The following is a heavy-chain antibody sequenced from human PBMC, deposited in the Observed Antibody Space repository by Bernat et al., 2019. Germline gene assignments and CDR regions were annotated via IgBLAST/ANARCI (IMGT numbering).Heavy chain of an antibody. J-gene: IGHJ4*02. Sequence: VSLVESGGGVVQPGTSLRLSCAASGFTFSSYSMNWVRQAPGKGLEWVSYISSSSSTIYYADSVKGRFTISRDNAKNSLYLQMNSLRAEDTAVYYCARGPIATPFDYWGQGTLVTVSS. D-gene: IGHD6-6*01. CDR2: ISSSSSTI. CDR3: ARGPIATPFDY. CDR1: GFTFSSYS. V-gene: IGHV3-48*01.